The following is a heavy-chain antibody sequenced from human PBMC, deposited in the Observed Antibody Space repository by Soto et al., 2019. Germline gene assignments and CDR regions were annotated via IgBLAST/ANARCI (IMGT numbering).Heavy chain of an antibody. CDR3: DRLAAARKYYYHHYGMDV. CDR2: IYPGESDT. J-gene: IGHJ6*02. V-gene: IGHV5-51*01. CDR1: GYSFTSYW. Sequence: GESLKISCKGSGYSFTSYWIGWVRQMPGKGLEWMGIIYPGESDTRYSPSFQGQVTISADKSISTAYLQWSSLKASDTAMDNCDRLAAARKYYYHHYGMDVWGQGTTVTVS. D-gene: IGHD6-13*01.